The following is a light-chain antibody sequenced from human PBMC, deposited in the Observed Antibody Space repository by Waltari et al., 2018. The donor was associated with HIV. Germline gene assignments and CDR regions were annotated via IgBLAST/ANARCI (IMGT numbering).Light chain of an antibody. CDR3: LQHHRYPLT. CDR1: QDIGSD. Sequence: ASVGDRVTVTCRTSQDIGSDLAWYQQRGSEAPKRLIYSASSLQNGVPSRFSGVGSGTEFTLTINGLKPEDSATYFCLQHHRYPLTFGGGT. CDR2: SAS. J-gene: IGKJ4*01. V-gene: IGKV1-17*01.